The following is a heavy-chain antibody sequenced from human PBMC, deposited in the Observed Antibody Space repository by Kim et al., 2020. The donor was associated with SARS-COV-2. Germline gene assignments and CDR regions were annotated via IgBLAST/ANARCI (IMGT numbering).Heavy chain of an antibody. CDR1: GYTLTSYY. CDR3: ARGGDSSWGYYFDY. V-gene: IGHV1-46*01. CDR2: INPSGAGA. Sequence: ASVKVSCKASGYTLTSYYMHWVRQAPGQGLEWMGIINPSGAGASYAQKFQGGVTMTKDTSTSTVYMELSSLRSEDTAVYYCARGGDSSWGYYFDYWGQGTLVTVSS. D-gene: IGHD6-13*01. J-gene: IGHJ4*02.